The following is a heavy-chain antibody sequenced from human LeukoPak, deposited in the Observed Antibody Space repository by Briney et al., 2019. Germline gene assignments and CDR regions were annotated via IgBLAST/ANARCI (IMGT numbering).Heavy chain of an antibody. D-gene: IGHD6-19*01. V-gene: IGHV1-69*05. CDR2: IIPISGTA. J-gene: IGHJ4*02. Sequence: GSSVKVSCKASGGTFSSYAISWVRQAPGQGLEWMGRIIPISGTANYAQKFQGRVTITTDESTSTAYMELSSLRSEDTAVYYCATFGGGAVAGLDYRGQGTLVTVSS. CDR1: GGTFSSYA. CDR3: ATFGGGAVAGLDY.